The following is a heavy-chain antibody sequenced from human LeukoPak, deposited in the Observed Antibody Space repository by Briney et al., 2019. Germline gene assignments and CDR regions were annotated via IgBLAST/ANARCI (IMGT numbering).Heavy chain of an antibody. J-gene: IGHJ3*02. CDR2: IIPIFGTA. CDR3: ARVRYCGGDCYTPFDAFDI. D-gene: IGHD2-21*01. CDR1: GGTFSSYA. Sequence: ASVKVSCKASGGTFSSYAISWVRQAPGQGLEWMGGIIPIFGTANYAQKFQGRVTMTRDTSTSTVYMELSSLRSEDTAVYYCARVRYCGGDCYTPFDAFDIWGQGTMVTVSS. V-gene: IGHV1-69*05.